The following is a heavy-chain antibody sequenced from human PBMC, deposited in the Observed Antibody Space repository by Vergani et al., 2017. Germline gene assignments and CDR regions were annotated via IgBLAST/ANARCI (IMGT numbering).Heavy chain of an antibody. J-gene: IGHJ4*02. Sequence: QMQLVQSGPEVKKPGTSVKVSCKASGFTFTSSAVQWVRQARGQRLEWIGWIVVGSGNTNYAQKFQERVTITRDMSTSTAYMELSSLRSEDTAVYYCAAADIDYYDSSGYSFDYWGQGTLVTVSS. CDR1: GFTFTSSA. CDR3: AAADIDYYDSSGYSFDY. V-gene: IGHV1-58*01. CDR2: IVVGSGNT. D-gene: IGHD3-22*01.